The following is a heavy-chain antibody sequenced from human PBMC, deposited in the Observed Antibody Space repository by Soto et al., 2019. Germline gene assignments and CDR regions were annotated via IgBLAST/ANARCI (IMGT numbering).Heavy chain of an antibody. J-gene: IGHJ4*02. CDR1: GFIFGDYW. CDR3: ARESSGYSSYFDY. V-gene: IGHV3-74*01. Sequence: EGQLVGSGGGLVQPGGSLRLSCAASGFIFGDYWMHWVRQAPGKGLVWVSRINRDGSSTNYADSVKGRFTISRDNAKNTLYLQMDSLRAEDTAVYYCARESSGYSSYFDYWGQGTLVTVSS. D-gene: IGHD5-12*01. CDR2: INRDGSST.